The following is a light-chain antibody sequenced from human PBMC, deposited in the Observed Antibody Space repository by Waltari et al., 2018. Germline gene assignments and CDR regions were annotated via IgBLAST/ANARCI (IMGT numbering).Light chain of an antibody. CDR2: AAS. V-gene: IGKV1-12*01. J-gene: IGKJ5*01. CDR3: QQANSFPLT. Sequence: DIQMTQSPSSVSASVGDRVTLTCRASQSISNWLAWYQQKPGNAPKLLIHAASTLQSGVPSRFSGSGSGTDFTLTITNVQPEDFATYYCQQANSFPLTFGQGTRLEIK. CDR1: QSISNW.